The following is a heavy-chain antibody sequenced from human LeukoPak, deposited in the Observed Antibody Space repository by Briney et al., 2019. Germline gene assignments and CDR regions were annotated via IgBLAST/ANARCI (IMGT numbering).Heavy chain of an antibody. V-gene: IGHV1-2*02. CDR1: GYTFTGYY. CDR3: ARDLKAVAGTIY. Sequence: ASVKVSCKAAGYTFTGYYMHWGRQGPGQGLEWVGWINPNSGGTNYAQKFQGRVTMTRDTSISTAYMELSRVRSDDTAVYYCARDLKAVAGTIYWGQGTLVTVSS. J-gene: IGHJ4*02. CDR2: INPNSGGT. D-gene: IGHD6-19*01.